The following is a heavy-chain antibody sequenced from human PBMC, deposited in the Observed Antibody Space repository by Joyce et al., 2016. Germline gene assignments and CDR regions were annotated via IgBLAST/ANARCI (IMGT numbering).Heavy chain of an antibody. CDR1: GGPFSDFY. CDR3: ERGLSRRSWFHDY. J-gene: IGHJ4*02. V-gene: IGHV4-34*01. CDR2: INHGGSS. D-gene: IGHD1-14*01. Sequence: QVQLQQWGAGLLKPSETLSLSCAVSGGPFSDFYWSWIRQLPGNGLAWIGEINHGGSSKYNPSLKSSLTRSVATSKNHFYLRLRSVTAADTAVCGCERGLSRRSWFHDYWGQGTLVTVSP.